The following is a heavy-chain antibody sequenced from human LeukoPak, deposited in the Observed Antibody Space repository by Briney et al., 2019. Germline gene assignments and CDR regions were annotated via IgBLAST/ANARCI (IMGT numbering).Heavy chain of an antibody. D-gene: IGHD5-18*01. J-gene: IGHJ3*02. CDR1: GGSISSYD. CDR2: IYYSGST. Sequence: PSETLSLTCTVSGGSISSYDWSWIRQPPGKGLEWNGYIYYSGSTNYNPSLKSRVTISVDTSKNQFSLKLSSVTAADTAVYYCARGYSYGYGDAFDIWGQGTMVTVSS. V-gene: IGHV4-59*01. CDR3: ARGYSYGYGDAFDI.